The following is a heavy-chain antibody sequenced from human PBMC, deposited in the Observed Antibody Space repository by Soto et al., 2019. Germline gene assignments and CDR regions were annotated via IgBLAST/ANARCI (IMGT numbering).Heavy chain of an antibody. CDR1: GFTFSGYS. CDR3: ARLGDYAFDY. V-gene: IGHV3-21*01. J-gene: IGHJ4*02. Sequence: GGSLRLSCAASGFTFSGYSMNWVRQAPGKGLEWVSSISSSSSFINYADSMKGRFTISRDNAKNSLYLQMNSLRAEDTAVYYCARLGDYAFDYWGQGTLVTVSS. CDR2: ISSSSSFI. D-gene: IGHD3-16*01.